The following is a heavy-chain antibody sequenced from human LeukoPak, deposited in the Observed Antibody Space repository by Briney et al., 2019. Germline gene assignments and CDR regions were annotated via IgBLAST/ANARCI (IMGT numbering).Heavy chain of an antibody. J-gene: IGHJ4*02. D-gene: IGHD2-21*02. CDR2: IYSGGST. CDR3: ARDSLYCGGDCYGH. Sequence: GGSLRLSCAASGFSLTTYAMGWVRQAPGKGLEWVSVIYSGGSTYYADSVKGRFTISRDNSKNTLYLQMNSLRAEDTAVYYCARDSLYCGGDCYGHWGQGTLVTVSS. V-gene: IGHV3-53*01. CDR1: GFSLTTYA.